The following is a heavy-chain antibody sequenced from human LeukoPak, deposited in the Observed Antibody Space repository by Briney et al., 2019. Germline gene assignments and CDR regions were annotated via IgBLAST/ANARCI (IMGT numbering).Heavy chain of an antibody. CDR3: ARSVIAVVGYDAFDI. CDR1: GFTFSAYS. J-gene: IGHJ3*02. V-gene: IGHV3-48*02. CDR2: ISSRSFTI. D-gene: IGHD6-19*01. Sequence: PGGSLRLSCAASGFTFSAYSMNWVRQAPGKGLEWVSYISSRSFTIYYADSVKGRFTISRDNAKNSLYLEMNSLRDEDTAVYYCARSVIAVVGYDAFDIWGQGTVVTVSS.